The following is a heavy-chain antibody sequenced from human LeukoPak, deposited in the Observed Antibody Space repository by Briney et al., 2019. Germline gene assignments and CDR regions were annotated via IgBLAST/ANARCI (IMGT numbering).Heavy chain of an antibody. Sequence: SVKVSCKASGYTFTGYYMNWVRPAPGQGLEWIGRINPNSGGTNYAQKFQGRVTMTRDTSISTAYMELSRLRSDDTAAYYCARALPDCSGGSCYQLGFDYWGQGTLVTVSS. D-gene: IGHD2-15*01. CDR3: ARALPDCSGGSCYQLGFDY. CDR1: GYTFTGYY. J-gene: IGHJ4*02. V-gene: IGHV1-2*06. CDR2: INPNSGGT.